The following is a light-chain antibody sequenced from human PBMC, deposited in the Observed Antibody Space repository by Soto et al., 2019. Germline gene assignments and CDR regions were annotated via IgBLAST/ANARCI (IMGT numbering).Light chain of an antibody. CDR1: QSISSW. J-gene: IGKJ1*01. V-gene: IGKV1-5*01. CDR2: DAS. CDR3: QQYNSYYWT. Sequence: DLQITQSRSSISPSXPPRVPNTXXASQSISSWLAWYQQKPVKAPKLLIYDASSLESGVPSRFSGSGSGTEFTLTISSLQPDDFATYYCQQYNSYYWTFGQGTKVDNK.